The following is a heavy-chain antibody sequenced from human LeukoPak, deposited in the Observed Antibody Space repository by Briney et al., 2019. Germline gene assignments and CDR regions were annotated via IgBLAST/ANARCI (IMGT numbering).Heavy chain of an antibody. D-gene: IGHD6-13*01. CDR3: ARGYGSSL. V-gene: IGHV3-21*01. CDR1: GFTLSTYA. CDR2: SGSSSSYI. J-gene: IGHJ4*02. Sequence: PGGSLRLSCAASGFTLSTYAMNWVRQAPGKGLEWVSSSGSSSSYIYYADSVKGRFTISRDNAKNSPYLQMNNLRAEDTAVYYCARGYGSSLWGQGTLVTVSS.